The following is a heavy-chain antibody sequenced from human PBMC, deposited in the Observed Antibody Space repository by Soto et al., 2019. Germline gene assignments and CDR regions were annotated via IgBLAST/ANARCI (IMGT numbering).Heavy chain of an antibody. Sequence: QVQLQESGPGLVKPSQTLSLTCNVSGGAVSTGGHYWRWIRQHPGKVLEWIGYVYYSGSTYYNPSLRRRLTMSIDTSTNQFSLNMGSVAAADTAVYYCAGSSGYYGSGSYDYYFDSWGQGTLVTVSS. CDR2: VYYSGST. CDR3: AGSSGYYGSGSYDYYFDS. V-gene: IGHV4-31*03. J-gene: IGHJ4*02. D-gene: IGHD3-10*01. CDR1: GGAVSTGGHY.